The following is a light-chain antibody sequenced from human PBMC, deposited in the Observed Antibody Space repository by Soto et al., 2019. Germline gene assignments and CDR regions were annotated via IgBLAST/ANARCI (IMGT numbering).Light chain of an antibody. Sequence: QSVLTQPASVSGSPGQSITLSCTGASSDVGAYNYVSWYQQHPGKPPKLMIYDVTNRPSGVPNRFSGSKSGNTASLTISDFQVEDEVVYYGFSYPPSSILVSGPGTKVTFL. J-gene: IGLJ1*01. CDR2: DVT. CDR3: FSYPPSSILV. CDR1: SSDVGAYNY. V-gene: IGLV2-14*03.